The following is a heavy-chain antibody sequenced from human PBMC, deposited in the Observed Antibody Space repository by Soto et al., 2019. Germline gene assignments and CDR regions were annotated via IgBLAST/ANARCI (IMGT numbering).Heavy chain of an antibody. Sequence: PGGSLRLSCVASGFTFSYSWMHWVRQAPGKGLVWVSRVNEHGTDSNYADSVKGRFTISRDNAKNMVYLQMNGLGAEDTAVYYCARVAVVTRGIDYWGQGTLVTVSS. V-gene: IGHV3-74*01. J-gene: IGHJ4*02. D-gene: IGHD6-19*01. CDR3: ARVAVVTRGIDY. CDR1: GFTFSYSW. CDR2: VNEHGTDS.